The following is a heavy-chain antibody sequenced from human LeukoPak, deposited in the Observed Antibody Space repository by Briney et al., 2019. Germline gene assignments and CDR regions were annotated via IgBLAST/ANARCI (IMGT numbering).Heavy chain of an antibody. CDR2: IYYSGST. J-gene: IGHJ4*02. D-gene: IGHD3-22*01. CDR3: ARHLIGMYYYDSSGYFDY. CDR1: GGSISSYY. Sequence: SETLSLTCTVSGGSISSYYWSWIRQPPGKGLEWIGYIYYSGSTNYNPSLKSRVTISVDTSKNQFSLKLSSVTAADTAVYYCARHLIGMYYYDSSGYFDYWGQGTLVTVSS. V-gene: IGHV4-59*08.